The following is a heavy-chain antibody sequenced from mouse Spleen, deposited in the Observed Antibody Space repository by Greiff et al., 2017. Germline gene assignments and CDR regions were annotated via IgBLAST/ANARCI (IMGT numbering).Heavy chain of an antibody. CDR2: IYPGGGYT. D-gene: IGHD2-1*01. CDR3: ARYGNPYAMDY. Sequence: QVQLQQSGAELVRPGTSVKMSCKASGYTFTNYWIGWAKQRPGHGLEWIGDIYPGGGYTNYNEKFKGKATLTADKSSSTAYMQFSSLTSEDSAIYYCARYGNPYAMDYWGQGTSVTVSS. V-gene: IGHV1-63*01. J-gene: IGHJ4*01. CDR1: GYTFTNYW.